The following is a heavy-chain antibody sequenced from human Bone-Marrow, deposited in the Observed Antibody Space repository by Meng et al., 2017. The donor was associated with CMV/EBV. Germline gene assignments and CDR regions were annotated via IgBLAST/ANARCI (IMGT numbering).Heavy chain of an antibody. CDR1: GFTFSSYA. J-gene: IGHJ5*02. Sequence: GESLKISCAASGFTFSSYAMHWVRQAPGKGLEWVAVISYDGSNKYHADSVKGRFTISRDNSKNTLYLQMNSLRAEDTAVYYCATGWFDPWGQGTLVTVSS. CDR3: ATGWFDP. CDR2: ISYDGSNK. V-gene: IGHV3-30-3*01.